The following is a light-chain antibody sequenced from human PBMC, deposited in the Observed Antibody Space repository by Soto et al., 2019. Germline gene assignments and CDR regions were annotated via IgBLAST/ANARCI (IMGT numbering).Light chain of an antibody. J-gene: IGLJ2*01. V-gene: IGLV7-46*01. CDR2: DTN. CDR3: LLAYSGGRV. Sequence: QAVVTQEPSLTVSPGGTVTLTCGSSDGPVTSNHYPSWYQQRPGQVPRTLIYDTNNRQSWAPARFSGSLVGVKAALTLSGAQPEDEADYYCLLAYSGGRVFGGGTKLTVL. CDR1: DGPVTSNHY.